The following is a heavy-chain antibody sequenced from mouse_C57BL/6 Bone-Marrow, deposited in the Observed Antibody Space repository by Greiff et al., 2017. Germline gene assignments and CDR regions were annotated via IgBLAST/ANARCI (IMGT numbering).Heavy chain of an antibody. V-gene: IGHV2-2*01. CDR2: LWSGGST. J-gene: IGHJ3*01. CDR3: ARYYYGSRGAWLAY. D-gene: IGHD1-1*01. Sequence: VQLQQSGPGLVQPSQSLSITCTVSGFSLTSYGVHWVRQSPGKGLEWLGVLWSGGSTDYNAAFISRLSISKDNSTSQVFLQMNSLQADDTAIYYCARYYYGSRGAWLAYWGQGTLVTVSA. CDR1: GFSLTSYG.